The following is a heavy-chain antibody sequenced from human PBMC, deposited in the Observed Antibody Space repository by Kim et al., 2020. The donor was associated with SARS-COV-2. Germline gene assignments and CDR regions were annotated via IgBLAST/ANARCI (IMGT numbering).Heavy chain of an antibody. Sequence: ASVKVSCKASGYTFTSYYMHWVRQAPGQGLEWMVIINPSGGTTRYAQKFQGRVTMTRDTSTSTVYMELSSLRSEDTAVYYCAGGSSGWENEYYYYYGMDVWGQGTTVTVSS. D-gene: IGHD6-19*01. CDR3: AGGSSGWENEYYYYYGMDV. V-gene: IGHV1-46*01. J-gene: IGHJ6*02. CDR1: GYTFTSYY. CDR2: INPSGGTT.